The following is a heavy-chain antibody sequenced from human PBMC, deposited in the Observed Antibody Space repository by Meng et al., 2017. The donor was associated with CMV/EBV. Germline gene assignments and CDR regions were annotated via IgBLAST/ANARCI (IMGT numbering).Heavy chain of an antibody. CDR2: IWYDGSNK. V-gene: IGHV3-33*06. J-gene: IGHJ4*02. CDR1: GFTFSSSG. CDR3: AKGDSSGYYFDY. Sequence: CAASGFTFSSSGMTWVRQAPGKGLEWVAVIWYDGSNKYYADSVKGRFTISRDNSKNTLYLQMNSLRAEDTAVYYCAKGDSSGYYFDYWGQGTLVTVSS. D-gene: IGHD3-22*01.